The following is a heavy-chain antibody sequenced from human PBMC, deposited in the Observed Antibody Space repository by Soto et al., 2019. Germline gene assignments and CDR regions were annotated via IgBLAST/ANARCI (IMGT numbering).Heavy chain of an antibody. D-gene: IGHD3-10*01. V-gene: IGHV1-18*01. CDR2: ISGYNGNT. CDR3: ARDDFVVRGVYYYYGMDV. Sequence: QAQLVQSGAEVKKPGASVKVSCKASGYTFSSYGITRVRHAPGQGLEWMAWISGYNGNTNYAENLQGRVTMTTDTSTNTAYMALRSLRSDDTAVSYCARDDFVVRGVYYYYGMDVWGQGTTVTVSS. J-gene: IGHJ6*02. CDR1: GYTFSSYG.